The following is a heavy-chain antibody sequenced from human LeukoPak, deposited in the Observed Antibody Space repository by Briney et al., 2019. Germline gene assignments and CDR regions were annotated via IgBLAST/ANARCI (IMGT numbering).Heavy chain of an antibody. CDR2: INSDGSST. D-gene: IGHD5/OR15-5a*01. J-gene: IGHJ3*02. CDR3: ARDLRGDRGKIDAFDI. Sequence: GGSLRLSCAASGFAFSSYWMHWVRQAPGKGLVWVSRINSDGSSTSCADSVKGRFTISRDNAKNTLYLQMNSLRAEDTAVYYCARDLRGDRGKIDAFDIWGQGTMVTVSS. CDR1: GFAFSSYW. V-gene: IGHV3-74*01.